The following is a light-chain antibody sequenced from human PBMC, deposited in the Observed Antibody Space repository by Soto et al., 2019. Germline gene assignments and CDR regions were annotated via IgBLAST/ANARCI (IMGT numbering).Light chain of an antibody. V-gene: IGKV3-20*01. CDR1: QSVSSGY. J-gene: IGKJ4*01. CDR3: QQDGSSRLT. CDR2: GAY. Sequence: EIVLTQSPGTLSLSPGERATLSCRASQSVSSGYLAWYQQKPGQAPRLLIYGAYSRATGIPDRFSGSGSGTDFTLTISRLEPEDLEVYYCQQDGSSRLTFGGGTKVEIK.